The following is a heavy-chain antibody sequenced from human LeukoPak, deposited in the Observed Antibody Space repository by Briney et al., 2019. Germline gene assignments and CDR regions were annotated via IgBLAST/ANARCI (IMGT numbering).Heavy chain of an antibody. D-gene: IGHD3-3*01. Sequence: PSETLSLTCTVSGGSISSSSYYWGWIRQPPGKGLEWIGSIYYSGSTYYNPSLKSRVTISVDTSKNQFSLKLSSVTAADTAVYYCARDLLSITIFGVVIPRWFDPWGQGTLVTVSS. V-gene: IGHV4-39*07. CDR2: IYYSGST. J-gene: IGHJ5*02. CDR3: ARDLLSITIFGVVIPRWFDP. CDR1: GGSISSSSYY.